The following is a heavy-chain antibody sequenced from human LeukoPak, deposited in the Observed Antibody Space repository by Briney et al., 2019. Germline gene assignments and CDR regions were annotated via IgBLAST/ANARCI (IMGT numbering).Heavy chain of an antibody. V-gene: IGHV3-21*01. Sequence: PGGSLRLYCAASGFTFSTYTMNWDRQAPGKGLEWVSSISGSSTYIYYADSVKGRFTISRDNAKNSLYLQMNSLRAEDTAVYYCARDGARCTYGVCSSYGMDVWGQGTTLTVSS. D-gene: IGHD2-8*01. CDR1: GFTFSTYT. CDR3: ARDGARCTYGVCSSYGMDV. J-gene: IGHJ6*02. CDR2: ISGSSTYI.